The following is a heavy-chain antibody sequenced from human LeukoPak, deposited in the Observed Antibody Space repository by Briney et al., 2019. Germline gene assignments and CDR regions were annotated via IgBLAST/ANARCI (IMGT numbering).Heavy chain of an antibody. D-gene: IGHD5-18*01. Sequence: ETLSLTCAVYGGSFSGYYWSWIRQPPGKGLEWVSSISRSSSYIYYGDSVKGRFTISRDNAKNSLYLQMNSLRAEDTAVYYCARVVWGWDTAMPTPFDYWGQGTLVTVSS. CDR3: ARVVWGWDTAMPTPFDY. CDR2: ISRSSSYI. V-gene: IGHV3-21*01. J-gene: IGHJ4*02. CDR1: GGSFSGYY.